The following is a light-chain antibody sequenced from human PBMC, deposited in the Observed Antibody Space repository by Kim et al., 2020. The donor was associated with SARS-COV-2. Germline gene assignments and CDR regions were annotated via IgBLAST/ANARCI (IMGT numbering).Light chain of an antibody. V-gene: IGLV2-14*03. CDR3: SSYTTSSSVV. CDR2: DVS. J-gene: IGLJ2*01. Sequence: QSALTQPASVSGSPGQSITISCTGTSSDVGAYNFVSWYQQRPGKVPKLMIYDVSNRPSGVSNRFSGSNSGNTASLTISGLQSEDEADYYCSSYTTSSSVVFGGGTQLTVL. CDR1: SSDVGAYNF.